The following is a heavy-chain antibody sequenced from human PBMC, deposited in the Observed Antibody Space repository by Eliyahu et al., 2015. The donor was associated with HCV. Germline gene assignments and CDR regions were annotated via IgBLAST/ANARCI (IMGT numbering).Heavy chain of an antibody. CDR1: GYNXNGYY. Sequence: QVQLVQSGAEVKRPGASVKVSCKASGYNXNGYYMXWVXQAPGQGLEWMGWINPNSGGTSYAQQFQGRVTMTRDTSITTASMELSRLRSDDTAVYYCARLPGMYYYESSGYSWNDVFDIWGQGTMVTVSS. CDR3: ARLPGMYYYESSGYSWNDVFDI. J-gene: IGHJ3*02. V-gene: IGHV1-2*02. CDR2: INPNSGGT. D-gene: IGHD3-22*01.